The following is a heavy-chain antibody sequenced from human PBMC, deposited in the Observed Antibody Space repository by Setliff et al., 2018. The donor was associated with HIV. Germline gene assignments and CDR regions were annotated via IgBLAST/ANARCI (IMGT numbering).Heavy chain of an antibody. CDR2: IHFSGGS. Sequence: KASETLSLTCSVSGDSISRSGTYWNWIRQHPDKGLEWIGYIHFSGGSYYHPSLESRVSMSVDTSKNQFSLKLSSVTAADTAVYYCARDGPGGYFFESWGQGTLVTVSS. D-gene: IGHD2-15*01. CDR1: GDSISRSGTY. V-gene: IGHV4-31*03. CDR3: ARDGPGGYFFES. J-gene: IGHJ4*02.